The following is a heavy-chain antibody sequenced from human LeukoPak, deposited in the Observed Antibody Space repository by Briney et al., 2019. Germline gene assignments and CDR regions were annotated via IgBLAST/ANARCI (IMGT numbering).Heavy chain of an antibody. CDR2: IYYSGST. D-gene: IGHD2-2*01. J-gene: IGHJ4*02. V-gene: IGHV4-39*01. CDR1: GGSTSSSSYY. CDR3: ALLGYCSSTSCFRPPFYFDY. Sequence: PSETLSLTCTVSGGSTSSSSYYWGWIRQPPGKGPEWIGSIYYSGSTYYNPSLKSRVTISVDTSKNQFSLKLSSVTAADTAVYYCALLGYCSSTSCFRPPFYFDYWGQGTLVTVSS.